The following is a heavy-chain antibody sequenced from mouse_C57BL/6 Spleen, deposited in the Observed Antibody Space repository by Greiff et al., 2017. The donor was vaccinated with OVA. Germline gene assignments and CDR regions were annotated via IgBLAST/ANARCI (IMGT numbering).Heavy chain of an antibody. CDR2: IYPGDGDT. J-gene: IGHJ4*01. Sequence: VKLQESGPELVKPGASVKISCKASGYAFSSSWMNWVKQRPGKGLEWIGRIYPGDGDTNYNGKFKGKATLTADKSSSTAYMQLSSLTSEDSAVYFCARDYDSLYYAMDYWGQGTSVTVSS. CDR3: ARDYDSLYYAMDY. CDR1: GYAFSSSW. D-gene: IGHD2-4*01. V-gene: IGHV1-82*01.